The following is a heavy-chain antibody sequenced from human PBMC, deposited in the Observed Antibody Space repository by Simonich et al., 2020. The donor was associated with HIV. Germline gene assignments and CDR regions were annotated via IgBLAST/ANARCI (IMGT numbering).Heavy chain of an antibody. Sequence: EVQLVQSGAEVKKPGAPVKISCKVSGYPFTDYYIPWWKQAPGEGLEWMGLMVPEDAKTIYAEKFQGRVTITADTSTDTAYMELSSLRSEDTAVYYCATKRGNLVGADAFDIWGQGTMVTVSS. J-gene: IGHJ3*02. CDR3: ATKRGNLVGADAFDI. V-gene: IGHV1-69-2*01. CDR1: GYPFTDYY. CDR2: MVPEDAKT. D-gene: IGHD1-26*01.